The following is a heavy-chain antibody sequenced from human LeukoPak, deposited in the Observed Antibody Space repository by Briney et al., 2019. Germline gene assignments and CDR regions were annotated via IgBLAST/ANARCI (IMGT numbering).Heavy chain of an antibody. CDR1: GFSFSSYW. D-gene: IGHD4-17*01. CDR2: IKQDGSEK. CDR3: AREKYGDYLFDY. V-gene: IGHV3-7*01. Sequence: TGGSLRLSCVGSGFSFSSYWMSWVRQSPGKGLEWVANIKQDGSEKYYVDSVKGRFTISRDNAKNSVYLQMNSLRAEDTAVYYCAREKYGDYLFDYWGQGTLVTVSS. J-gene: IGHJ4*02.